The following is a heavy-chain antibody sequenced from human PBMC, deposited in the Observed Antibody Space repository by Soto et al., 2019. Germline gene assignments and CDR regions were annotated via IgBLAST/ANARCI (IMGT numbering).Heavy chain of an antibody. CDR1: GFTFSSYA. D-gene: IGHD4-4*01. CDR3: ARNSRWPGDYYYYGMDV. CDR2: ISGSGGST. V-gene: IGHV3-23*01. Sequence: VGSLRLSCAASGFTFSSYAMSWVRQAPGKGLEWVSAISGSGGSTYYADSVKGRFTISRDNSKNTLYLQMNSLRAEDTAVYYCARNSRWPGDYYYYGMDVWGQGTTVTVSS. J-gene: IGHJ6*02.